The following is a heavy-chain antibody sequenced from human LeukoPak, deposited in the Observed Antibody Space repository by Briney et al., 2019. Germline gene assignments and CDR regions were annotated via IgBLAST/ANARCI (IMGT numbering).Heavy chain of an antibody. Sequence: GESLKISCKTSGYTFTNYWLAWVRQMPGKGLEWMGIIHPDGSDTRYSPSFQGQVTISADKSITTAFLQWSSLQASDTAMYYCARRIAAVGTTWFDPWGQGTLVTVSS. D-gene: IGHD6-13*01. CDR1: GYTFTNYW. CDR3: ARRIAAVGTTWFDP. J-gene: IGHJ5*02. CDR2: IHPDGSDT. V-gene: IGHV5-51*01.